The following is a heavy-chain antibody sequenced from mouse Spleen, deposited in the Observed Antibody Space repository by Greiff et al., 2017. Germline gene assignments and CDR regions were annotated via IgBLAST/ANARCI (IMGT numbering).Heavy chain of an antibody. Sequence: VQLQQSGAELVRPGVSVKISCKGSGYTFTDYAMHWVKQSHAKSLEWIGVISTYYGDASYNQKFKGKATMTVDKSSSTAYMELARLTSEDSAIYYCARGEPSYAMDYWGQGTSVTVSS. CDR1: GYTFTDYA. CDR2: ISTYYGDA. V-gene: IGHV1S137*01. J-gene: IGHJ4*01. CDR3: ARGEPSYAMDY.